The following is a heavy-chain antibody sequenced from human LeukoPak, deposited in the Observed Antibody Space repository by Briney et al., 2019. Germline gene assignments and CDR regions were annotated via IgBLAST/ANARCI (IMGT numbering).Heavy chain of an antibody. V-gene: IGHV5-51*01. CDR3: ARRPRIAVTGNAFDI. CDR2: IYPGDSDT. CDR1: GYSFTSYW. D-gene: IGHD6-19*01. J-gene: IGHJ3*02. Sequence: GESLKISCKGSGYSFTSYWIAWVRQMPGKGLEWMGIIYPGDSDTRYSPSFQGQVTISADKSISTAYLQWSSLKASDTAMYYCARRPRIAVTGNAFDIWGQGTMVTVSS.